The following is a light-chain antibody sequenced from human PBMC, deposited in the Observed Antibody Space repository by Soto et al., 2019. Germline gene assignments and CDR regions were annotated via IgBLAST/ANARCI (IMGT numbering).Light chain of an antibody. J-gene: IGKJ1*01. Sequence: IVLTQSTGTLALCPGERATLSCRASQRGSKNYLAWYQQKPGQAPRLLIYGASSRATGIPDRFSGSGSGTDFTLTISRLEPEDFAVYYCQQYGTSPWTFGQGTKVEIK. V-gene: IGKV3-20*01. CDR2: GAS. CDR1: QRGSKNY. CDR3: QQYGTSPWT.